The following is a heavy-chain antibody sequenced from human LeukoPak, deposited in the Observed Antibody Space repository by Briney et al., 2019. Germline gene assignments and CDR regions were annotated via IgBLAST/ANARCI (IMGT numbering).Heavy chain of an antibody. D-gene: IGHD3-9*01. CDR1: GFTFSSYA. V-gene: IGHV3-23*01. J-gene: IGHJ4*02. CDR3: AKAEGVYYDILTGYSYYFDY. CDR2: ISGSGGST. Sequence: GGSLRLSCAASGFTFSSYAMSWVRQAPGKGLEWVSAISGSGGSTYCADSVKGRFTISRDNSKNTLYLQMNSLRAEDTAVYYCAKAEGVYYDILTGYSYYFDYWGQGTLVTVSS.